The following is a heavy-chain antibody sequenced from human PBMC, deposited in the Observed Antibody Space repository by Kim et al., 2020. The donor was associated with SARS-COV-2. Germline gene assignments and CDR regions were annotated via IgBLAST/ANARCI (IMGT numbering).Heavy chain of an antibody. Sequence: GGSLRLSCAASGFTFSSYAMSWVRQAPGKGLEWVSAISGSGGSTYYADSVKGRFTISRDNSKNTLYLQMNSLRAEDTAVYYCAKGRREKLGIRVYYYYGMDVWGQGTTVTVSS. V-gene: IGHV3-23*01. CDR1: GFTFSSYA. J-gene: IGHJ6*02. CDR3: AKGRREKLGIRVYYYYGMDV. CDR2: ISGSGGST. D-gene: IGHD7-27*01.